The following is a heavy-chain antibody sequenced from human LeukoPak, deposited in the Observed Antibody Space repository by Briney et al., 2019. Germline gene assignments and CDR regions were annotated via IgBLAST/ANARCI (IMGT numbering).Heavy chain of an antibody. J-gene: IGHJ4*02. CDR2: ISYDGSNK. Sequence: GGSLTLSCAASGFTFSSYAMHWVRQAPGKGLEWVAVISYDGSNKYYADSVKGRFTISRDNSKNTLYLQMNSLRAGDTAVYYCARDGGYSGLLRTGKIQLGFDYWGQGTLVTVSS. D-gene: IGHD5-12*01. CDR1: GFTFSSYA. V-gene: IGHV3-30-3*01. CDR3: ARDGGYSGLLRTGKIQLGFDY.